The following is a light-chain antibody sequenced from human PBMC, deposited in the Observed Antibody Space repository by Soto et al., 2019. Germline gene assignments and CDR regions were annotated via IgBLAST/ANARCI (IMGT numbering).Light chain of an antibody. V-gene: IGKV3-20*01. CDR2: AAS. Sequence: EIVLTQSPGTLSLSPGEGATLSCRASESISSSYLAWYQQRPGQSPRLLIYAASSRAAGIPDRFRGIGSGADFTLTISRLEPEDFAVYYCQLYGGSHMFSFGQGTKLQIK. CDR1: ESISSSY. CDR3: QLYGGSHMFS. J-gene: IGKJ2*01.